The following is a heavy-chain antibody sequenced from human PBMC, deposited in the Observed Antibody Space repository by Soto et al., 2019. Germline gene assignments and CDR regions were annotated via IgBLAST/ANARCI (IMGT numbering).Heavy chain of an antibody. CDR3: SRGPIGERFDY. J-gene: IGHJ4*02. CDR2: IFYTGST. D-gene: IGHD2-21*01. Sequence: QVQLQESGPGLVKTSQTLSLTCTVSGGSISSGGYYWSWIRPHPGKGLGWIGYIFYTGSTYYNPSLKTQVTISVDASKSKFPLKLRAGTAAATAVYYCSRGPIGERFDYWGQGTLVTVSS. CDR1: GGSISSGGYY. V-gene: IGHV4-31*01.